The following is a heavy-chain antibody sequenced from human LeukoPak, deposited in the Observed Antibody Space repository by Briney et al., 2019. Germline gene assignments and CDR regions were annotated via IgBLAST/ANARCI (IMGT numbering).Heavy chain of an antibody. CDR1: GHSVPSNSAT. CDR3: TRGAEAALFGVWFFDY. D-gene: IGHD3-16*01. J-gene: IGHJ4*02. CDR2: IYYRFKRYN. V-gene: IGHV6-1*01. Sequence: SQALPLTSPIPGHSVPSNSATWNWTRQSPSRGREWLGRIYYRFKRYNDYALSVKSRITINPDTSKNQFSLQLNSVTPAETAVYYCTRGAEAALFGVWFFDYWGQGTLVTVSS.